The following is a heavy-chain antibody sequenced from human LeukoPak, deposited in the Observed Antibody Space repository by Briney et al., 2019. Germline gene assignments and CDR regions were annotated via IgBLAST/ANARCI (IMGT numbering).Heavy chain of an antibody. Sequence: SETLSLTCTVSGSISGYYWSWIRQPPGKGVEWIGYIYYSGSTNYNPSLKSRVTISVDTSKNQFSLKLSSVTAADTAVYYCAREPPRVHYHGSGSYFDYWGQGTLVTVSS. J-gene: IGHJ4*02. V-gene: IGHV4-59*01. CDR1: GSISGYY. CDR3: AREPPRVHYHGSGSYFDY. CDR2: IYYSGST. D-gene: IGHD3-10*01.